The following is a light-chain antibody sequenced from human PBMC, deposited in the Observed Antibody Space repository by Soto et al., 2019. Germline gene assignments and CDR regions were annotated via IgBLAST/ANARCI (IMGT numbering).Light chain of an antibody. Sequence: QSALTQPPSASGSPGQSVTISCTGTSRDVGAHNYVSWYQHHPGKAPKLIIYEVSKRPSGVPDRFSGSKSGNTASLTVSGLQAEDEADFYCCTSSGGSNRIXGGGTKLTVL. CDR1: SRDVGAHNY. CDR3: CTSSGGSNRI. J-gene: IGLJ2*01. V-gene: IGLV2-8*01. CDR2: EVS.